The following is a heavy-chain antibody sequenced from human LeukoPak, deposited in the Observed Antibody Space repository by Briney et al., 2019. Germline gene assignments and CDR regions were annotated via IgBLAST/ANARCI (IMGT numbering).Heavy chain of an antibody. V-gene: IGHV4-59*01. J-gene: IGHJ4*02. D-gene: IGHD2-2*03. CDR1: GGSISSYY. CDR3: ARSTWILYDY. Sequence: SETLSLTCTVSGGSISSYYWSWIRQPPGRGLEWIGYIYYSGSTNYNPSLKSRVTISVDTSKNQFSLKLSSVTAADTAVYYCARSTWILYDYWGQGTLVTVSS. CDR2: IYYSGST.